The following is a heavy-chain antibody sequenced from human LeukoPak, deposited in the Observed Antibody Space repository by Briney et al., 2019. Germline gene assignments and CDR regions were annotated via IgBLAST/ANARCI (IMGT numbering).Heavy chain of an antibody. J-gene: IGHJ4*02. V-gene: IGHV3-9*01. CDR1: GFTFDDYA. D-gene: IGHD6-13*01. CDR3: AKDIDSSSWYYFDY. CDR2: ISWSSGSI. Sequence: GRSLRLSCAASGFTFDDYAMHWVRQAPGKGLEWVSGISWSSGSIGYADSVKGRFTISRDNAKNSLYLQMNSLRAEDTALYYCAKDIDSSSWYYFDYWGQGTLVTVSS.